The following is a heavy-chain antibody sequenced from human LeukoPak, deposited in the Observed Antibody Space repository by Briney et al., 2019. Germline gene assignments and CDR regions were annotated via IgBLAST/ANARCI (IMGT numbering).Heavy chain of an antibody. CDR3: ARGIRDCSRTTCYQPFDY. J-gene: IGHJ4*02. CDR1: GLIVSNNY. V-gene: IGHV3-53*01. Sequence: GGSLRLSCAASGLIVSNNYMSWVRQAPGKGLEWVSIVYSGGHTYYADSVKGRVTISRDKSKNTLYLQMSSLRAEDTAVYYCARGIRDCSRTTCYQPFDYWGQGALVTVSS. CDR2: VYSGGHT. D-gene: IGHD2-2*01.